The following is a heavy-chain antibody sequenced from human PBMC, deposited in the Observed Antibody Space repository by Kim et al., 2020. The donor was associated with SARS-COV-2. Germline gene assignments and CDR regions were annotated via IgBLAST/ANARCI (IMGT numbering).Heavy chain of an antibody. Sequence: SETLSLTCAVYGGSFSGYYWSWIRQPPGKGLEWIGEINHSGSPNYNPSLKSRVTISLDTSKNQFSLRLSSVTAADTAVYYCARGFSSTRLRYYYYGMDVWGQGTTVTVSS. CDR2: INHSGSP. D-gene: IGHD2-2*01. CDR3: ARGFSSTRLRYYYYGMDV. CDR1: GGSFSGYY. V-gene: IGHV4-34*01. J-gene: IGHJ6*02.